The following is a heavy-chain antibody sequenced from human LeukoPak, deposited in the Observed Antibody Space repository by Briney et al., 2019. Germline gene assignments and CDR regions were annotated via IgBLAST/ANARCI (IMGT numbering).Heavy chain of an antibody. CDR3: ARDCSTAGCHDN. CDR2: IYYSGST. Sequence: SETLSLTCTVSGGSISSYYWSWIRQPPGKGLEWIGYIYYSGSTNYNPSLKSRVTMSVDTSKNQFFLRLSSVTAADTAVYYCARDCSTAGCHDNWGQGTLATVSS. J-gene: IGHJ4*02. CDR1: GGSISSYY. D-gene: IGHD2-2*01. V-gene: IGHV4-59*01.